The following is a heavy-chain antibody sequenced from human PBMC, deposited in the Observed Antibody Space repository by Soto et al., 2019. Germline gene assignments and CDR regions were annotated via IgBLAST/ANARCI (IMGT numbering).Heavy chain of an antibody. CDR1: GFTFDDYA. Sequence: EVQLVESGGGLVQPGRSLRLSCAASGFTFDDYAMHWVRPAPGKGLEWFSGISWNSGSIGYADSVKGRFTISRDNGKSSLYLQLSSLQADETALYYCAKDHMWGGDITSNYFDSWGQGTLGTVSS. D-gene: IGHD2-15*01. J-gene: IGHJ4*02. CDR3: AKDHMWGGDITSNYFDS. CDR2: ISWNSGSI. V-gene: IGHV3-9*01.